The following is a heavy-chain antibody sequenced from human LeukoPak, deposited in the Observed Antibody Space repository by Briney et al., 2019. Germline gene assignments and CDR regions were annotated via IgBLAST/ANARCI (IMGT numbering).Heavy chain of an antibody. Sequence: PGGSLRLSCAGFGYTFSNYDKSWLRQAPGKGLEWVAAISGRGGSKYYADSVKGRFTISRDNSKNTLYLQVSSLRAEDTATYYCAKFKYSGTYRRDYWGQGTLVTVSS. D-gene: IGHD1-26*01. V-gene: IGHV3-23*01. CDR3: AKFKYSGTYRRDY. J-gene: IGHJ4*02. CDR1: GYTFSNYD. CDR2: ISGRGGSK.